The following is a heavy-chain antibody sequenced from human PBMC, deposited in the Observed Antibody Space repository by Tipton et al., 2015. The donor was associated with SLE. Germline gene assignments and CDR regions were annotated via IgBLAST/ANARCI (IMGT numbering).Heavy chain of an antibody. D-gene: IGHD4-17*01. CDR2: IYPGDSET. CDR1: GYIFTRSW. CDR3: ARQAVTTGSSYYYGMDV. J-gene: IGHJ6*02. V-gene: IGHV5-51*01. Sequence: VQLVQSGAEVKKPGESLKISCKGSGYIFTRSWIGWVRQMPGKGLEWMGIIYPGDSETVYSPSFQGQVTISADKSISTAYLQWSSLKASDTAMYYCARQAVTTGSSYYYGMDVWGQGTTVTVSS.